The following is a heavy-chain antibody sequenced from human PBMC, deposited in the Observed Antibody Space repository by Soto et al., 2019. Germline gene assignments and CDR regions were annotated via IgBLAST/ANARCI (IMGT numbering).Heavy chain of an antibody. CDR3: VKHSEYQLLSWFDP. Sequence: LESGGGLAQPGGSLRLSCAASGFTFSTYAMSWVRQAPGKGLEWVSGISAGGGNTFYADSVRGRFTISRDNSKNALDLQMSSLRAEHAALYFCVKHSEYQLLSWFDPCGQGTLVTVSS. CDR2: ISAGGGNT. D-gene: IGHD2-2*01. J-gene: IGHJ5*02. V-gene: IGHV3-23*01. CDR1: GFTFSTYA.